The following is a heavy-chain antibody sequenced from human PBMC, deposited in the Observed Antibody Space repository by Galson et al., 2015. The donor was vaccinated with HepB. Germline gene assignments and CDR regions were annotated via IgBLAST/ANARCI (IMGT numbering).Heavy chain of an antibody. CDR1: GFTFGDCA. J-gene: IGHJ4*02. V-gene: IGHV3-43D*03. CDR2: ITWDGGTT. D-gene: IGHD6-13*01. CDR3: AKAPRGSSWYNLDY. Sequence: SLRLSCAASGFTFGDCAMHWVRQAPGKGLEWVSLITWDGGTTYYADSVEGRFTISRDNSKNSLYLQMNSLSPEDTALYYCAKAPRGSSWYNLDYWGQGTLVTVSS.